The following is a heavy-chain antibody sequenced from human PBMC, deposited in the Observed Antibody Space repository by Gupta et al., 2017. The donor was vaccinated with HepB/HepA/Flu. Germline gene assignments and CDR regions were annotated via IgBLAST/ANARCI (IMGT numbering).Heavy chain of an antibody. Sequence: EVQVVESGGGLAQPGGSLSLSCTASAFRFPGYMMSGVRQAPGQGPEWVANIKADGSQAYYVDSVRCRFTISRDNSKNSLFLQLNSLGADDTAVYDCAIDSDFHLNSWGQGTLVTVSS. CDR2: IKADGSQA. V-gene: IGHV3-7*01. CDR3: AIDSDFHLNS. J-gene: IGHJ4*02. CDR1: AFRFPGYM. D-gene: IGHD3-3*01.